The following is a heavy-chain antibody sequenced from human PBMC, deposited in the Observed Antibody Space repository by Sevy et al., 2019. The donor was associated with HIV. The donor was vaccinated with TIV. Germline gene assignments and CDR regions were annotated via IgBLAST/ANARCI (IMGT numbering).Heavy chain of an antibody. V-gene: IGHV4-31*03. J-gene: IGHJ4*02. CDR3: ARESSGIAAAGLDY. CDR2: IYYSGST. D-gene: IGHD6-13*01. CDR1: GGSISSGGYY. Sequence: SETLSLTCTVSGGSISSGGYYWSWIRQHPGKGLEWIGYIYYSGSTYYNPSLKSRVTISVDTSKNQFSLKLSSVTAADTAMYYCARESSGIAAAGLDYWGQGTLVTVSS.